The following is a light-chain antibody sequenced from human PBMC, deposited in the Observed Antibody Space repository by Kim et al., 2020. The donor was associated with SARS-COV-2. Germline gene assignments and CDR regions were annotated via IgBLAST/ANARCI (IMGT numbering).Light chain of an antibody. Sequence: ASVGDRVTITGRASQGISSYLAWYQQKPGKAPNLLIYAASTLQSGVPSRFSGSGSGTEFTLTISSLQPEDFATYYCQQVNSYPRTFGPGTKVDIK. CDR2: AAS. CDR3: QQVNSYPRT. CDR1: QGISSY. J-gene: IGKJ3*01. V-gene: IGKV1-9*01.